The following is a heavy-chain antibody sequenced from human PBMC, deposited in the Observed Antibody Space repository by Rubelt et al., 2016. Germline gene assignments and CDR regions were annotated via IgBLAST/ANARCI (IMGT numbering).Heavy chain of an antibody. V-gene: IGHV3-66*01. CDR1: GFTFSSYA. CDR2: IYSGGST. J-gene: IGHJ4*02. CDR3: ARNPQRGSSGDY. Sequence: EVQLVESGGGLVQPGGSLRLSCAASGFTFSSYAMSWVRQAPGKGLEWVSVIYSGGSTYYADSVKGRFTISRDNSKNTLYLQMNSLRAEDTAVYYCARNPQRGSSGDYWGQGTLVTVSS. D-gene: IGHD2-15*01.